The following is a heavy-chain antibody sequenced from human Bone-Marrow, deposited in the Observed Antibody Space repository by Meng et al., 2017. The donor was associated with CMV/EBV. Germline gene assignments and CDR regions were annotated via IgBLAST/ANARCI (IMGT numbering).Heavy chain of an antibody. D-gene: IGHD6-13*01. CDR1: GFTFSSYA. CDR3: AKESTAAAGPNNWFDP. J-gene: IGHJ5*02. V-gene: IGHV3-30*02. CDR2: IRYDGSNK. Sequence: GGSLRLSCAASGFTFSSYAMHWVRQAPGKGLEWVAFIRYDGSNKYYADSVKGRFTISRDNSKNTLYLKMNSLRAEDTAVYYRAKESTAAAGPNNWFDPWGQGTLVTVSS.